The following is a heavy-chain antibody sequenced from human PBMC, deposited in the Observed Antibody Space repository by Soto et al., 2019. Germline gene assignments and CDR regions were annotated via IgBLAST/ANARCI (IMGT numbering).Heavy chain of an antibody. CDR3: ASGRYYDSPQDL. J-gene: IGHJ5*02. CDR1: GFNFDAYA. Sequence: PGGSLRLSCTPFGFNFDAYAMSWVRQAPGKGLEWVSAVTATAESAYYTDSVRGRFIITRDNSDNMLYLQMSSLRVEDTAIYFCASGRYYDSPQDLWVRGTKVTVSS. CDR2: VTATAESA. V-gene: IGHV3-23*01. D-gene: IGHD3-10*01.